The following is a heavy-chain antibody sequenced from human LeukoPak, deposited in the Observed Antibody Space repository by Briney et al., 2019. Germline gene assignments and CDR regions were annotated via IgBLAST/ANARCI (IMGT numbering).Heavy chain of an antibody. Sequence: GGSLRLSYAASGFTFSSYGMHWVRQAPGKGLEWVAVISYDGSNKYYADSVKGRFTISRDNSKNTLYLQMNSLRAEDTAVYYCAKSPGGGYYYDSSGYIDYWGQGTLVTVSS. J-gene: IGHJ4*02. CDR3: AKSPGGGYYYDSSGYIDY. V-gene: IGHV3-30*18. D-gene: IGHD3-22*01. CDR2: ISYDGSNK. CDR1: GFTFSSYG.